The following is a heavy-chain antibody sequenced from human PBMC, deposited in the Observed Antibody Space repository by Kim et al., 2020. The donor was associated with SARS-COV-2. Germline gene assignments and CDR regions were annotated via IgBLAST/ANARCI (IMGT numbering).Heavy chain of an antibody. J-gene: IGHJ6*02. V-gene: IGHV3-43*01. D-gene: IGHD2-2*01. Sequence: GGSLRLSCAASGFTFDDYTMHWVRQAPGKGLEWVSLISWDGGSTYYADSVKGRFTISRDNSKNSLYLQMNSLRTEDTALYYCAKDQGPPHYCSSTSCYYYYYYGMDVWGQGTTVAVSS. CDR1: GFTFDDYT. CDR3: AKDQGPPHYCSSTSCYYYYYYGMDV. CDR2: ISWDGGST.